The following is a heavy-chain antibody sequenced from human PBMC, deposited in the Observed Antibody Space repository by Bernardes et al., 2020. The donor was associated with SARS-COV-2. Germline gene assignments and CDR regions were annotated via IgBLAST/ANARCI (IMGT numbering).Heavy chain of an antibody. Sequence: GGSLRLSCAASGITLRGHYMTWVRQAPGKGLEWVSSISTSSSYIFYADSVKGRFTISRDNVKNSLYLQMNSLRAEDTAFYFCARGGYRGNFASSGYYPDSWGHGTLVTVST. CDR1: GITLRGHY. CDR2: ISTSSSYI. CDR3: ARGGYRGNFASSGYYPDS. V-gene: IGHV3-21*04. D-gene: IGHD3-22*01. J-gene: IGHJ5*01.